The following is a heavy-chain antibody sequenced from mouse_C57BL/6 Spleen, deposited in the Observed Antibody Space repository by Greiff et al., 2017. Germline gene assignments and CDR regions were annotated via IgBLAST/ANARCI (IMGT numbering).Heavy chain of an antibody. V-gene: IGHV5-12*01. CDR1: GFTFSDYY. CDR2: ISNGGGST. J-gene: IGHJ4*01. CDR3: ARHRAMDY. Sequence: EVQGVESGGGLVQPGGSLKLSCAASGFTFSDYYMYWVRQTPEKRLEWVAYISNGGGSTYYPDTVKGRFTISRDNAKNTLYLQMSRLKSEDTDMYYCARHRAMDYWGQGTSVTVSS.